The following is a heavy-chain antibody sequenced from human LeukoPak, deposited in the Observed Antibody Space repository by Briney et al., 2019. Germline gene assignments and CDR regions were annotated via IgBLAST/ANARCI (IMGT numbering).Heavy chain of an antibody. CDR2: ISGSGGST. J-gene: IGHJ4*02. D-gene: IGHD6-19*01. Sequence: GGSLRLSCAASGFTLSSYAMSWVRQAPGRWLEWVSAISGSGGSTSYADSVKGRFTISRDNSKNTLYLQMNSLRAEDTAVYYCVSPKYSSAWFFDYWGQGTLVTVSS. V-gene: IGHV3-23*01. CDR3: VSPKYSSAWFFDY. CDR1: GFTLSSYA.